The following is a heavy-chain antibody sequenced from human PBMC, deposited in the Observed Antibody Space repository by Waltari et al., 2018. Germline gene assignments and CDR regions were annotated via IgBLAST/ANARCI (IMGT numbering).Heavy chain of an antibody. J-gene: IGHJ6*02. V-gene: IGHV4-34*01. CDR3: ARVGDYHGSGRFGLDV. CDR1: GGSFSGYF. D-gene: IGHD3-10*01. CDR2: INRDGSN. Sequence: QVQLQQWGAGLLKPSETLSLTCAAYGGSFSGYFWSWVRQSPGKGLAWIGQINRDGSNKFNPSLRSRVAMSVDTIKSQISRRLTSVTAADAAVYYCARVGDYHGSGRFGLDVWGQGTRVTVSS.